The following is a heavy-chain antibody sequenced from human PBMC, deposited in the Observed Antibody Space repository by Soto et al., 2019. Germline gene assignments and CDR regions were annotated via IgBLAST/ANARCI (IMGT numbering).Heavy chain of an antibody. V-gene: IGHV3-23*01. CDR1: GFTFSSSA. J-gene: IGHJ4*02. CDR2: IIESGGST. CDR3: AKNFNSFWSAYIY. D-gene: IGHD3-3*01. Sequence: GGSLRLSCAASGFTFSSSAMTWVRQAPGKGLEWVSSIIESGGSTYYADSVKGRFTMSRYNSKNTLYLQMNSLRAEDTAVYYCAKNFNSFWSAYIYWGRGTLVTVSS.